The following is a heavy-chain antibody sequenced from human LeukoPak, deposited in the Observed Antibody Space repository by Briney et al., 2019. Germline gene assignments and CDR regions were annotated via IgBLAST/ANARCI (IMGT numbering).Heavy chain of an antibody. V-gene: IGHV3-7*01. CDR3: ARGYYFDY. CDR1: GFTFSDHW. J-gene: IGHJ4*02. CDR2: IKQDGSEK. Sequence: GGSLRLSCAASGFTFSDHWMTWVRQAPGKGLEWVANIKQDGSEKDYVDSVKGRFTISRDNAKNSLYLQMNSLRAEDTAVYYCARGYYFDYWGQGTLVTVSS.